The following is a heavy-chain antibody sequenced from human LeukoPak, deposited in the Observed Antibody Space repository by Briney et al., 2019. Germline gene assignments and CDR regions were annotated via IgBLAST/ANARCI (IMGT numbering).Heavy chain of an antibody. D-gene: IGHD2-15*01. CDR2: IIPIFGTA. J-gene: IGHJ3*02. V-gene: IGHV1-69*05. CDR1: GGTFSSHA. Sequence: GSSEKVSCKASGGTFSSHAISWVRQAPGQGLEWMGRIIPIFGTANYAQKFQGRVTITTDESTSTAYMELSSLRSEDTAVYYCARDRCSGGSCYPKPKQTPDAFDIWGQGTMVTVSS. CDR3: ARDRCSGGSCYPKPKQTPDAFDI.